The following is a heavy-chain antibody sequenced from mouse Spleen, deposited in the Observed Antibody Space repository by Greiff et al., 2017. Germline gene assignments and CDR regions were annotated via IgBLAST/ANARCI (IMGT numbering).Heavy chain of an antibody. CDR2: ISSGGGNT. J-gene: IGHJ2*01. CDR1: GFTFSSYA. V-gene: IGHV5-9*04. Sequence: EVKLVESGGGLVKLGGSLKLSCAASGFTFSSYAMSWVRQTPEKRLEWVATISSGGGNTYYPDSVKGRFTISRDNAKNTLYLQMSSLKSEDTAMYYCARRYGNYFDYWGQGTTLTVSS. D-gene: IGHD2-10*02. CDR3: ARRYGNYFDY.